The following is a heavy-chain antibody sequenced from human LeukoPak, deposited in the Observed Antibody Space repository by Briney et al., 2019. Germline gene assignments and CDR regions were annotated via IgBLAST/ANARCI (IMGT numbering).Heavy chain of an antibody. J-gene: IGHJ3*02. CDR1: GFTFSSYA. V-gene: IGHV3-30*04. Sequence: GGSLRLSCAASGFTFSSYAMSWVRQAPGKGLEWVAVISYDGSNKYYADSVKGRFTISRDNSKNTLYLQMNSLRAEDTAVYYCAGDAIIQGAFDIWGQGTMVTVSS. D-gene: IGHD5-12*01. CDR3: AGDAIIQGAFDI. CDR2: ISYDGSNK.